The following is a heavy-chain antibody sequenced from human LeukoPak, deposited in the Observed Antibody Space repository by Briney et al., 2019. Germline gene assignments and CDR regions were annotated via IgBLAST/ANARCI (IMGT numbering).Heavy chain of an antibody. CDR3: VRGHGYNLEDYFDN. V-gene: IGHV3-43*01. Sequence: PGGSLRLSCAASGFNFDDYTMHWVRQAPGKGLDGVSLVAWDGGGTFFADSVKGRFTVSRDNSKNSLSLYMNSLTTEDTALYYCVRGHGYNLEDYFDNWGQGTLVTVSS. CDR1: GFNFDDYT. CDR2: VAWDGGGT. D-gene: IGHD5-24*01. J-gene: IGHJ4*02.